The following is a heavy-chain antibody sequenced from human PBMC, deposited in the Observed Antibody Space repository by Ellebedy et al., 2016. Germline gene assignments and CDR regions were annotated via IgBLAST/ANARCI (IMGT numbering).Heavy chain of an antibody. CDR3: ARRSYDSRGYYY. Sequence: GGSLRLSCAASGFTFSSSWMHWVRQAPGKWLVWVSRSNSDGSSTTYAGSVKGRFTISRDNTKNTLYLQMNSLRAEDTAVYYCARRSYDSRGYYYWGRGTLVTVSS. J-gene: IGHJ4*02. D-gene: IGHD3-22*01. V-gene: IGHV3-74*01. CDR2: SNSDGSST. CDR1: GFTFSSSW.